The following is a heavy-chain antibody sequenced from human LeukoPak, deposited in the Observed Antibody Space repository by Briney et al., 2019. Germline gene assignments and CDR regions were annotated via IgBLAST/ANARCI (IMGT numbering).Heavy chain of an antibody. CDR1: GFTFSSYS. CDR3: AREIVGDWAS. CDR2: INTDGSST. Sequence: PGGSLRLSCAASGFTFSSYSMNWVRQAPGKGLMWVSRINTDGSSTTYADSVKGRFTISRDNAKNTLYLQMNSLRAEDTAVYYCAREIVGDWASWGQGTLVTVSS. D-gene: IGHD2-21*02. V-gene: IGHV3-74*01. J-gene: IGHJ5*02.